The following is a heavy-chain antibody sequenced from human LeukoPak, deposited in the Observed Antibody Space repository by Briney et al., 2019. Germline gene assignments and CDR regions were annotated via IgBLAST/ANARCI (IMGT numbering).Heavy chain of an antibody. J-gene: IGHJ4*02. D-gene: IGHD4-17*01. CDR1: GGSFSGYY. CDR2: INHSGST. Sequence: SETLSLTCAVYGGSFSGYYWSWIRQPPGKGLEWIGEINHSGSTNYNPSLKSRVTISVDTSKNQFSLKLSSVTAADTAVYYCARDPGRYGDSHFDYWGQGTLVTVSS. V-gene: IGHV4-34*01. CDR3: ARDPGRYGDSHFDY.